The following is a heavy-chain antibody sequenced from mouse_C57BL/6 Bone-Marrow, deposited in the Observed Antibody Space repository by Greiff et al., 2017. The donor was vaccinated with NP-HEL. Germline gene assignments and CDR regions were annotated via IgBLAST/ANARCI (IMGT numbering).Heavy chain of an antibody. V-gene: IGHV1-9*01. Sequence: QVQLKESGAELMKPGASVKLSCKATGYTFTGYWIEWVKQRPGHGLEWIGEILPGSGSTNYNEKFKGKATFTADTSSNTAYLQLSSLTTEDSAIYYCARWSPTTVVARDAMDYWGQGTSVTVSS. CDR3: ARWSPTTVVARDAMDY. CDR2: ILPGSGST. CDR1: GYTFTGYW. D-gene: IGHD1-1*01. J-gene: IGHJ4*01.